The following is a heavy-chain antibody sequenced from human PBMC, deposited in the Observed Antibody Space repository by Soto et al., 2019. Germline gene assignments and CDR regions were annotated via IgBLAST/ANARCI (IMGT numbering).Heavy chain of an antibody. D-gene: IGHD2-15*01. CDR1: GFPFSSYG. Sequence: QVQLVESGGGVVQPGRSLRLSCAASGFPFSSYGMHWVRQAPGKGLEWVAHISYDGSNKHYTDSVKGRFTISRDNSKNRLYLQMSSVRAEDTAVYYCAGGQYYFDYGGQGTRFSVSS. V-gene: IGHV3-30*03. CDR2: ISYDGSNK. J-gene: IGHJ4*02. CDR3: AGGQYYFDY.